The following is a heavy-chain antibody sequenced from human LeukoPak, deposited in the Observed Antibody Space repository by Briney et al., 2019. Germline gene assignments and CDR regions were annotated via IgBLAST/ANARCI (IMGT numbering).Heavy chain of an antibody. V-gene: IGHV3-48*04. CDR3: ARAIVVVPLWFDP. CDR1: GFTFSSYS. D-gene: IGHD2-2*01. J-gene: IGHJ5*02. CDR2: ISSSSSTI. Sequence: PGGSLRLSCAASGFTFSSYSMNWVRQAPGKGLEWVSYISSSSSTIYYADSVKGRFTISRDNAKNSLYLQMNSLRAEDTAVYYCARAIVVVPLWFDPWGQGTLVTVSS.